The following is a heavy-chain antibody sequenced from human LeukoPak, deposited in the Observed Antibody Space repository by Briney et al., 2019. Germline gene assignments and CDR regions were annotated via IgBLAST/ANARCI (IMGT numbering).Heavy chain of an antibody. Sequence: GGSLRLSCAASGFTFSSYAMHWVRQAPGKGLEWVAVISYDGSNKYYADSVKGRFTISRDNSKNTLYLQMNSLRAEDTAVYYCAREFTARRYYYYGMDVWGQGTTVTVSS. CDR3: AREFTARRYYYYGMDV. CDR1: GFTFSSYA. V-gene: IGHV3-30-3*01. CDR2: ISYDGSNK. J-gene: IGHJ6*02.